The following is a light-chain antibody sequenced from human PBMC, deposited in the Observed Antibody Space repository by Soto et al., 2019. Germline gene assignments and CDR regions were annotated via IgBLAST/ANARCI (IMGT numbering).Light chain of an antibody. CDR2: RNN. CDR3: AAWDDSLSVYYV. J-gene: IGLJ1*01. Sequence: QSVLTQPPSASGTPGQTVTISCSGSTSNFGSNYVHWYQQLPGTAPKVLIFRNNQRPSGVPDRFSGSKSGTSASLAISGLRSEDEADYYCAAWDDSLSVYYVFGTGTKVTVL. V-gene: IGLV1-47*01. CDR1: TSNFGSNY.